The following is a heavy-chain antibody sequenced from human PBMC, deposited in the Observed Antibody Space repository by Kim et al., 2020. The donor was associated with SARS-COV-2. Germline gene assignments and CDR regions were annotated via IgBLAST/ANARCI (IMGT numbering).Heavy chain of an antibody. Sequence: GGSLRLSCAASGFTFSSYSMNWVRQAPGKGLEWVSSISSSSSYIYYADSVKGRFTISRDNAKNSLYLQMNSLRAEDTAVYYCARDNRALEAFDIWGQGTMVTVSS. CDR2: ISSSSSYI. J-gene: IGHJ3*02. D-gene: IGHD3-3*01. CDR1: GFTFSSYS. V-gene: IGHV3-21*01. CDR3: ARDNRALEAFDI.